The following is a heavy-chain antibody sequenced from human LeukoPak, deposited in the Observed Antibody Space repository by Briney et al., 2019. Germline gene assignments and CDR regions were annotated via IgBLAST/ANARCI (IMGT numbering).Heavy chain of an antibody. CDR1: LCTYDDHG. CDR3: ARDSYYDSTD. Sequence: GWSLSPSFVATLCTYDDHGMSWVRQPPGKGLEWVCGINWNGGRSGYADSVKGRYTIYRENAKNSLYLQMNSLRAEDTALYYCARDSYYDSTDWGQGTLVIVSS. CDR2: INWNGGRS. V-gene: IGHV3-20*03. D-gene: IGHD3-22*01. J-gene: IGHJ4*02.